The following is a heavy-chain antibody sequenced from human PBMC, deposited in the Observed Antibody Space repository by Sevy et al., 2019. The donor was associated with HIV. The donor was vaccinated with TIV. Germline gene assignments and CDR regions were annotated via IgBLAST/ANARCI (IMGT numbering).Heavy chain of an antibody. CDR3: VVITFHSFDI. J-gene: IGHJ3*02. CDR1: GVTVRQYI. V-gene: IGHV3-21*01. Sequence: GGSLRLSCAASGVTVRQYIMHWVRQAPGKGLEWVSSISSSSSSIYYADSVKGRFTISRDNAKNSLYLQMNTLRAEDTALYYCVVITFHSFDIWGHGTMVTVSS. CDR2: ISSSSSSI. D-gene: IGHD3-22*01.